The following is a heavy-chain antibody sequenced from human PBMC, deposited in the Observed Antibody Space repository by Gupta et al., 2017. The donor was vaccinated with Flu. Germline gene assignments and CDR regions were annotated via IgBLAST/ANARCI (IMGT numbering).Heavy chain of an antibody. V-gene: IGHV3-15*01. D-gene: IGHD3-3*01. J-gene: IGHJ5*02. CDR2: IKSKRDGGTA. CDR3: TTDPSRSELRFVEWFHWFDP. Sequence: RQDPGKGLEWIGRIKSKRDGGTADYAAAVKDRFTMSRDDSKDTLYLQMNSLKTEDRGVYYCTTDPSRSELRFVEWFHWFDPWGQGTLVTVSS.